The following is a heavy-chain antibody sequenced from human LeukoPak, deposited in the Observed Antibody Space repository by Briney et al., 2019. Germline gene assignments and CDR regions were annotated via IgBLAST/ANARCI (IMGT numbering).Heavy chain of an antibody. Sequence: QPGGSLRLSCAASGFTFSSYGMHWVRQAPGKGLEWVAFIRYDGSNKYYADSVKGRFTISRDNSKNTLYLQMNSLRAEDTAVYYCAKDGAALAVAGKHYYMDVWGKGTTVTISS. CDR1: GFTFSSYG. D-gene: IGHD6-19*01. J-gene: IGHJ6*03. CDR3: AKDGAALAVAGKHYYMDV. CDR2: IRYDGSNK. V-gene: IGHV3-30*02.